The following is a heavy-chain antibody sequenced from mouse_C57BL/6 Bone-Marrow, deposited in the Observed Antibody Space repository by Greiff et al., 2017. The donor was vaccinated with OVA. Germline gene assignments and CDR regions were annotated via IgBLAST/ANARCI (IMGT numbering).Heavy chain of an antibody. CDR1: GYTFTSYW. V-gene: IGHV1-69*01. D-gene: IGHD1-1*01. Sequence: VKLQQPGAELVMPGASVKLSCKASGYTFTSYWMHWVKQRPGQGLEWIGEIDPSDSYTNYNQKFKGKSTLTVDKSSSTAYMQLSSLTSEDSAVYYCAREFYYGSRNWYFDVWGTGTTVTVSS. J-gene: IGHJ1*03. CDR3: AREFYYGSRNWYFDV. CDR2: IDPSDSYT.